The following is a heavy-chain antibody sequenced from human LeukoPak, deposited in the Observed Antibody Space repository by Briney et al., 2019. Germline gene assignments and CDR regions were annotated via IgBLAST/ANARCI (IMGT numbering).Heavy chain of an antibody. CDR3: AREYGDLTSDYYYYGMDV. D-gene: IGHD4-17*01. CDR2: IWYDGSNK. CDR1: GFTFSSYG. J-gene: IGHJ6*04. Sequence: SGGSLRLSCAASGFTFSSYGMRWVRQAPGKGLEWVAVIWYDGSNKYYADSVKGRFTISRDNSKNTLYLQMNSLRAEDTAVYYCAREYGDLTSDYYYYGMDVWGKGTTVTVSS. V-gene: IGHV3-33*01.